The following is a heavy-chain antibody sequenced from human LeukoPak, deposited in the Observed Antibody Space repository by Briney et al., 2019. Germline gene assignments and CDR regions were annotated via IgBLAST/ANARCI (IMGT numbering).Heavy chain of an antibody. Sequence: SVKVSCKASGGTFSSYAISWVRQAPGQGLEWMGGIIHIFGTANYAQKFQGRVTITADKSTSTAYMELSSLRSEDTAVYYCARLITMMASAFDIWGQGTMVTVSS. J-gene: IGHJ3*02. V-gene: IGHV1-69*06. CDR3: ARLITMMASAFDI. CDR2: IIHIFGTA. CDR1: GGTFSSYA. D-gene: IGHD3-22*01.